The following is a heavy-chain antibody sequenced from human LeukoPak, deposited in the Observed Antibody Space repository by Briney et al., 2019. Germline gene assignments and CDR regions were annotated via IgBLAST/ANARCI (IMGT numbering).Heavy chain of an antibody. Sequence: LSLTCTVSGGSISSGDYYWSWIRQPPGKGLEWIGYIYYSGSTYYNPSLKSRVTISVDTSKNQFSLKLSSVTAADTAVYYCARKSSSSGGLDYYYYYMDVWGKGTTVTVSS. V-gene: IGHV4-30-4*08. D-gene: IGHD6-6*01. CDR1: GGSISSGDYY. CDR2: IYYSGST. CDR3: ARKSSSSGGLDYYYYYMDV. J-gene: IGHJ6*03.